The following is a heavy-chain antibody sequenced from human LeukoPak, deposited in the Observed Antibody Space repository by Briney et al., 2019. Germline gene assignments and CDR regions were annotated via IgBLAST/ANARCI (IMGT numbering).Heavy chain of an antibody. V-gene: IGHV3-74*01. CDR1: GFTFGSYW. J-gene: IGHJ4*02. CDR2: INTDGSNT. CDR3: ATHPGDYWFGYLQL. D-gene: IGHD3-10*01. Sequence: PGGSLRLSCVAPGFTFGSYWMHWVRQAPGKGLVWVSRINTDGSNTSYADSVKGRFTVSRDNAKNSLYLQMNSLRAEDTAVYYCATHPGDYWFGYLQLWGQGTLVTVSS.